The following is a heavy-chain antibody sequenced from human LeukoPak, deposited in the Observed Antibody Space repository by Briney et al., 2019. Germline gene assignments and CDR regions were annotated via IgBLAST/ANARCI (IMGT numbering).Heavy chain of an antibody. Sequence: PGGSLRLSCAASGFTVSSNYMSWVRQAPGKGLEWVSVIYSGGSTYYADSVKGRFTISRDNSKNTLYLQMNSLRAEDTAVYYCARISGYSSGWYFYYWGQGALVTVSS. CDR1: GFTVSSNY. CDR2: IYSGGST. J-gene: IGHJ4*02. V-gene: IGHV3-53*01. D-gene: IGHD6-19*01. CDR3: ARISGYSSGWYFYY.